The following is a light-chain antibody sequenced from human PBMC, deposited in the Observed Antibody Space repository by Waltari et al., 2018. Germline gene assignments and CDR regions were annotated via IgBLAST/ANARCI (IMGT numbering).Light chain of an antibody. CDR1: QSISSSY. CDR3: QQYGGSPRT. V-gene: IGKV3-20*01. J-gene: IGKJ2*01. CDR2: GAS. Sequence: DIVLTQSPGTLSLSPGERATLSCRASQSISSSYLAWYQQKPGQAPRLLIYGASIRATGIPDRFSGSGSGTDFTLTISRLEPEDFAVYYCQQYGGSPRTFGQGTKLEIK.